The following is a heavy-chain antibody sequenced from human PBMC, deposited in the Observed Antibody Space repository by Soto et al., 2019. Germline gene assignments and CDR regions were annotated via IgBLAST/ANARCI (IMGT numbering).Heavy chain of an antibody. Sequence: SETLSLTCTVSGGSIISYYWSWIRQPAGKGLEWIGRIYTSGSTNYNPSLKSRVTMSVDTSKNQFSLKLSSVTAADTAVYYCARACSSNSCYDVFDYWGQGPWSPSPQ. CDR1: GGSIISYY. V-gene: IGHV4-4*07. CDR3: ARACSSNSCYDVFDY. D-gene: IGHD2-2*01. J-gene: IGHJ4*02. CDR2: IYTSGST.